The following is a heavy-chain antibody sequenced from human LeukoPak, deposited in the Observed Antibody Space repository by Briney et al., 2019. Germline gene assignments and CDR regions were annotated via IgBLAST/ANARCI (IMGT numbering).Heavy chain of an antibody. Sequence: GGSLRLSCAASGFTFSSYWMSWVRQAPGKGLEWVANIKQDGSEKYYVDSVKGRFTVSRDNAKNSLYLQMNSLRAEDTAVYYCAKDHSGSYYPFFDYWGQGTLVTVSS. CDR2: IKQDGSEK. D-gene: IGHD1-26*01. J-gene: IGHJ4*02. CDR3: AKDHSGSYYPFFDY. V-gene: IGHV3-7*03. CDR1: GFTFSSYW.